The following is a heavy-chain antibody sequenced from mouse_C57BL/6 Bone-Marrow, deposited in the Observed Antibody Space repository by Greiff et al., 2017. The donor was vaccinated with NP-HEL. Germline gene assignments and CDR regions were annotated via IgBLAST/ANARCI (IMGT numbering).Heavy chain of an antibody. D-gene: IGHD1-1*01. V-gene: IGHV5-6*02. CDR2: ISSGGSYT. Sequence: DVKLVESGGDLVKPGGSLKLSCAASGFTFSSYGMSWVRQTPDKRLEWVATISSGGSYTYYPDSVKGRFTISRDNAKNTLYLQMSSLKSEDTAMYYCSTTVVAHFDYWGQGTTLTVSS. CDR3: STTVVAHFDY. J-gene: IGHJ2*01. CDR1: GFTFSSYG.